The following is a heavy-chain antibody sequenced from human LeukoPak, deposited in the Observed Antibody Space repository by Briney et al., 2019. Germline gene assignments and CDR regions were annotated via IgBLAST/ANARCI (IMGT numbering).Heavy chain of an antibody. CDR2: INPNSGGT. J-gene: IGHJ4*02. Sequence: GASVKVSCKASGYTFTGYYMYWLRQAPRQGLEWTGRINPNSGGTNHAQKFQARVTMTRDTSIITAYMELSRLRADDTAVCDCASLFGYSYGFGRGEDYWGQGTLVTVSS. CDR1: GYTFTGYY. CDR3: ASLFGYSYGFGRGEDY. D-gene: IGHD5-18*01. V-gene: IGHV1-2*06.